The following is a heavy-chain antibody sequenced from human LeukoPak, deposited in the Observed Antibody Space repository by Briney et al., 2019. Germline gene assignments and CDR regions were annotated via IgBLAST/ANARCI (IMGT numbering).Heavy chain of an antibody. V-gene: IGHV4-59*01. Sequence: SETLSLTCTVSGGSISSYYWSWIRQPPGKGLEWIGYIYYSGSTNYNPSLKSRVTISVDTSKNQFSLKLSSVTPADTAVYYCARGGYYGSGNDFRFDPWGRGTLVTVSS. CDR3: ARGGYYGSGNDFRFDP. J-gene: IGHJ5*02. CDR2: IYYSGST. D-gene: IGHD3-10*01. CDR1: GGSISSYY.